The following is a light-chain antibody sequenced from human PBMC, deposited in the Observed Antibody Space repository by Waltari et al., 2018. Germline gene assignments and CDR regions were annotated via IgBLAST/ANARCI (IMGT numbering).Light chain of an antibody. J-gene: IGKJ2*01. CDR3: QQYYDSPVT. V-gene: IGKV4-1*01. CDR1: QTVFYSDNHNY. CDR2: GAP. Sequence: DIVMTQSPDSLTVSLAERATINCKSSQTVFYSDNHNYLGWYQQKPGQPPRLLISGAPPRESGVPDRFSGGGAGTDFTGASSGLGGEDVAVYYCQQYYDSPVTFGQGTKLDLK.